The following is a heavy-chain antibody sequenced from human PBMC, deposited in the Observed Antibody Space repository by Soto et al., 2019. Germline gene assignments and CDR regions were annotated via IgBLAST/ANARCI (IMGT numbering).Heavy chain of an antibody. CDR1: GGTFSSYA. CDR3: ARGVVVVPTSQLGWFDP. Sequence: QVQLVQSGAEVKKPGSSVKVSCKASGGTFSSYAISWVRHAPGQGLEWMGGIIPMFGTTKYAQKFQGRLTITADESTSTAYMELSSLRSGDTAVYYCARGVVVVPTSQLGWFDPWGQGTLVTVSS. CDR2: IIPMFGTT. V-gene: IGHV1-69*01. J-gene: IGHJ5*02. D-gene: IGHD2-15*01.